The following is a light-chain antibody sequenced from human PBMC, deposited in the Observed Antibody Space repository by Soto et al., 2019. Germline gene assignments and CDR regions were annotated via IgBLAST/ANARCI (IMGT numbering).Light chain of an antibody. CDR1: QSISSY. CDR2: DAS. V-gene: IGKV3-11*01. J-gene: IGKJ4*01. CDR3: QQRSNWPLT. Sequence: EIVLTQSPAILSLSPGERATLSCRASQSISSYLAWYQQKPGQAPRLLIYDASNRATGIPARFSGSGSGTDFTLTISSLEPEDFAVYYCQQRSNWPLTFGGGTNVEIK.